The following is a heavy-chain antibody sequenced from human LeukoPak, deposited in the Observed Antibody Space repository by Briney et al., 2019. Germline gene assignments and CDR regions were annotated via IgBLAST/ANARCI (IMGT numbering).Heavy chain of an antibody. CDR1: GGTLSSYA. V-gene: IGHV1-69*06. CDR3: ARAETLWFGELLPTLGWFDP. Sequence: SVKVSCKASGGTLSSYAISWVRQAPGQGLEWMGGIIPIFGTAKYAQNFQGRVTITADKSTSTAYMELSSLRSKDTAVYYCARAETLWFGELLPTLGWFDPWGQGTLVTVSS. CDR2: IIPIFGTA. J-gene: IGHJ5*02. D-gene: IGHD3-10*01.